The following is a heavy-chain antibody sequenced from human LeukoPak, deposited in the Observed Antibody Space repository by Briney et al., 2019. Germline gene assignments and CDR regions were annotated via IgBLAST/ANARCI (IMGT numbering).Heavy chain of an antibody. Sequence: GGSLRLSCAASGFTFSSYAMSCVRQAPGKGLEWVSAISGSGGSTYYADSVKGRFTISRDNSKNTLYLQMNSLRAEDTAVYYCAKAPLSAGRAYFDYWGQGTLVTVSS. V-gene: IGHV3-23*01. CDR2: ISGSGGST. CDR1: GFTFSSYA. J-gene: IGHJ4*02. D-gene: IGHD3-16*01. CDR3: AKAPLSAGRAYFDY.